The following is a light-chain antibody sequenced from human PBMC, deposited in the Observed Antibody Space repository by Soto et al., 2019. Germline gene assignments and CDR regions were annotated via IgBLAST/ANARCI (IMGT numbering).Light chain of an antibody. J-gene: IGLJ1*01. CDR2: DVS. CDR1: SSDVGGYNY. CDR3: YSYTSSKTYV. Sequence: QPVLTQPASVSGSPGQSITISCTGTSSDVGGYNYVSWYQHHPGKVPQLMIYDVSNRPSGVSNRFSGSKSGNTASLTISGLQAEDEADYYCYSYTSSKTYVFGTGTKLTVL. V-gene: IGLV2-14*03.